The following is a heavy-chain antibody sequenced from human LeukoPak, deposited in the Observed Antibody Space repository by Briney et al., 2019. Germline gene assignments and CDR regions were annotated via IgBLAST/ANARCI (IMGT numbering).Heavy chain of an antibody. V-gene: IGHV3-23*01. CDR1: GFTFSSYA. Sequence: PGGSLRLSCAASGFTFSSYALSWVRQAPGKGLEWVSAISGSGGSTYYADSVKGRFTISRDNSKNTLYLQMNSLRAEDAAVYYCAKGGDILTGYYPYNWFDPWGQGTLVTVSS. CDR2: ISGSGGST. J-gene: IGHJ5*02. CDR3: AKGGDILTGYYPYNWFDP. D-gene: IGHD3-9*01.